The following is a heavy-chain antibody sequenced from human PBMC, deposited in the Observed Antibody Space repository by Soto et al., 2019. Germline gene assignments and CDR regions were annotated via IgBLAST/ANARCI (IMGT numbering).Heavy chain of an antibody. CDR3: RRSIRYNTDV. Sequence: PSETLSLTCAVYGGSFSGYYWTWIRQPPGTGLEWIGEINHSGSTYYNPSLKSRVTISVDTSKNQFSLKLTSVTAADSAVYYCRRSIRYNTDVWGQGTTVTVSS. J-gene: IGHJ6*02. CDR1: GGSFSGYY. V-gene: IGHV4-34*01. D-gene: IGHD5-18*01. CDR2: INHSGST.